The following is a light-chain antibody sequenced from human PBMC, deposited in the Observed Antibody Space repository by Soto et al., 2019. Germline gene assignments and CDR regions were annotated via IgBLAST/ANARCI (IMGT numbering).Light chain of an antibody. CDR2: EAS. V-gene: IGKV1-5*01. J-gene: IGKJ5*01. CDR3: QQFNSYPIT. CDR1: HSRSRW. Sequence: DIQIAQSPATLSASVGDRVTITCRASHSRSRWLTWYQQEPGKAPKLLIYEASSLQSGVPSRFSGSGSGTEFTLTISGLQPDDFAIYYCQQFNSYPITFGQGTRLEIK.